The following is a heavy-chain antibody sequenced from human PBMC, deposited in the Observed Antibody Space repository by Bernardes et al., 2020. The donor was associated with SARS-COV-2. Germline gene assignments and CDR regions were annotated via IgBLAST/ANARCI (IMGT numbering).Heavy chain of an antibody. V-gene: IGHV4-59*01. Sequence: SETLSLTCTISGGSISSYYWSWIRQPPGMGLELVGYIFYSGSTNYNPSLKSRVTISLGTSRSQFSLELSSVTAADTAVYYCARFRVGATPSVGYGLDVWGQGTTVTVSS. D-gene: IGHD1-26*01. CDR1: GGSISSYY. CDR3: ARFRVGATPSVGYGLDV. CDR2: IFYSGST. J-gene: IGHJ6*02.